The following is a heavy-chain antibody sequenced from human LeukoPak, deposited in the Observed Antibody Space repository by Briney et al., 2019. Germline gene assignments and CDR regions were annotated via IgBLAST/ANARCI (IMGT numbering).Heavy chain of an antibody. CDR3: ARRSGGYLYYFDY. CDR2: TNHSGST. D-gene: IGHD5-12*01. CDR1: GGSFSGYY. Sequence: SETLSLTCAVYGGSFSGYYWSWIRQPPGKGLEWIGETNHSGSTNYNPSLKSRVTISVDTSKNQFSLKLSSVTAADTAVYYCARRSGGYLYYFDYWGQGTLVTVSS. J-gene: IGHJ4*02. V-gene: IGHV4-34*01.